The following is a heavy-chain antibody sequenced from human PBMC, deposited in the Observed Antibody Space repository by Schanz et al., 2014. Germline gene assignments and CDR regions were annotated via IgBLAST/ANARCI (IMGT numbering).Heavy chain of an antibody. D-gene: IGHD3-16*01. V-gene: IGHV3-33*01. J-gene: IGHJ6*02. CDR2: VCYDGSKK. Sequence: LVESGGGVVQPGRSLRLSCAASGFTFSSYGMHWVRQVPGKGLEWVAVVCYDGSKKYYADSVKGRFTTSRDNSKNTMYLQMNSLRAEDTAVYYCARLRYYAMDVWGQGTTVTVSS. CDR1: GFTFSSYG. CDR3: ARLRYYAMDV.